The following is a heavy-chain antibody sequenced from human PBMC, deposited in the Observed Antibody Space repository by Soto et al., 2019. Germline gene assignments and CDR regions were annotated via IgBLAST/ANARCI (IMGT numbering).Heavy chain of an antibody. V-gene: IGHV1-18*04. J-gene: IGHJ4*02. CDR1: GYTFSSYG. D-gene: IGHD3-22*01. CDR2: ISTYNGNT. CDR3: ARGYSDSSGYWALGN. Sequence: GASVKVSCKASGYTFSSYGITWVRQAPGQGLEWIAWISTYNGNTEYAESLQGRAAMTMDTYSSTVYLELRSLISDDTAIYYCARGYSDSSGYWALGNWGQGARVTVSS.